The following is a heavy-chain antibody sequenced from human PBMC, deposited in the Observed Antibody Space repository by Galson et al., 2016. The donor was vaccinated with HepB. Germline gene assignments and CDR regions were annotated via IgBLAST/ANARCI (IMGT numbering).Heavy chain of an antibody. CDR1: GFTFSSYG. CDR2: TSSEGSNK. J-gene: IGHJ4*02. V-gene: IGHV3-30*18. Sequence: SLRLSCAASGFTFSSYGMHWVRQAPGKGLEWVAVTSSEGSNKHYADSVKGRFTISRDNSKKTLYLQMNSLRAEDTAVYYCAKVSDEYYFDYWGQGTLVTVSS. CDR3: AKVSDEYYFDY.